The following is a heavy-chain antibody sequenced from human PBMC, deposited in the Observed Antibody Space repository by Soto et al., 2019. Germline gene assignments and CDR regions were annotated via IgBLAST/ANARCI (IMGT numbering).Heavy chain of an antibody. CDR1: GGTFSSYA. Sequence: QVQLVQSGAEVKKPGSSVKVSCKASGGTFSSYAISWVRQAPGQGLEWMGGIIPIFGTANYAQKFQGRVTNTAYESTSTASMELSSLRSEDTAVYYCARDTGYSSSWRYYYYYYGMDVWGQGTTVTVSS. D-gene: IGHD6-13*01. J-gene: IGHJ6*02. CDR2: IIPIFGTA. CDR3: ARDTGYSSSWRYYYYYYGMDV. V-gene: IGHV1-69*01.